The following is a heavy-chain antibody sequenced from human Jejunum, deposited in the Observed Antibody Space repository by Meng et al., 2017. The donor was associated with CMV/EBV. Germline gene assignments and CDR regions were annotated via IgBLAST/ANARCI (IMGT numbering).Heavy chain of an antibody. CDR1: FIFSYST. CDR3: VAPSCSSTNCYAADF. D-gene: IGHD2-2*01. CDR2: IRNKANNYAT. J-gene: IGHJ4*02. Sequence: FIFSYSTMHWVRQASGKGLEWVGHIRNKANNYATAYAASVKGRFTISRDDSSSTTYLQLSSVKADDTAVYYCVAPSCSSTNCYAADFWGQGALVTVSS. V-gene: IGHV3-73*01.